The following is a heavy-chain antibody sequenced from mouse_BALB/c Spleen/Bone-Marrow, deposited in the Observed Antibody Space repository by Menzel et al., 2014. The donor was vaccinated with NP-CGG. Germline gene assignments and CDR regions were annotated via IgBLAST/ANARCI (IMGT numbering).Heavy chain of an antibody. CDR3: TRDMGLLRFDY. CDR1: GFTFTDYY. V-gene: IGHV7-3*02. D-gene: IGHD1-1*01. J-gene: IGHJ2*01. Sequence: EVKLVESGGGLVQPGGSLRLSCATSGFTFTDYYMSWVRQPPGKALEWLGFIRNKPYGYTTEYSASVKGRFTISRDNSRSILYLQMNTLRVEDSATYYCTRDMGLLRFDYWGQGTTLTVSS. CDR2: IRNKPYGYTT.